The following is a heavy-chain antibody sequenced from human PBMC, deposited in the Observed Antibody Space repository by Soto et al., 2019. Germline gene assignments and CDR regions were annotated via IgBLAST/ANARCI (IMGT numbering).Heavy chain of an antibody. CDR2: IFSNGEK. Sequence: QVTLKESGPVLVKPTETLTLTCTVSGFSLTNATMGVSWIRQPPGKALEWLAHIFSNGEKSYSTSLKSRLTXSXDXXKSQVVLTMTNMDPVDTATYYCARISRYPYWYFDLWGRGTLVTVSS. V-gene: IGHV2-26*01. CDR3: ARISRYPYWYFDL. J-gene: IGHJ2*01. D-gene: IGHD1-20*01. CDR1: GFSLTNATMG.